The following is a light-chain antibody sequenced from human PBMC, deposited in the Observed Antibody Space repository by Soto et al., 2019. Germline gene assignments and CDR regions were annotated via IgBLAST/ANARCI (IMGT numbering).Light chain of an antibody. V-gene: IGKV3-15*01. Sequence: EIVMTQSPATLSVSPGERATLSCRASQSVSSNLAWYQQKPGQAPRLLIYGASTRATGIPARFSGSGSGTEFPLTISSLQSEDFAVYYYQHYNNSPRTFGQGTKVEIK. CDR3: QHYNNSPRT. CDR2: GAS. CDR1: QSVSSN. J-gene: IGKJ1*01.